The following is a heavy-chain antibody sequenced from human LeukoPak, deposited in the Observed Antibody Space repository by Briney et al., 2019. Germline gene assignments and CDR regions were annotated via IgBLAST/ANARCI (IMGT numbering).Heavy chain of an antibody. J-gene: IGHJ4*02. V-gene: IGHV4-61*02. D-gene: IGHD6-13*01. CDR2: IYTSGST. CDR3: ARDQGSSSWHTFDY. Sequence: SETLSLTCTVSGGSISSGSYYWSWIRQPAGKGLEWIGRIYTSGSTNYNPSLKSRVTISVDTSKNQFSPKLSSVTAADTAVYYCARDQGSSSWHTFDYWGQGTLVTVSS. CDR1: GGSISSGSYY.